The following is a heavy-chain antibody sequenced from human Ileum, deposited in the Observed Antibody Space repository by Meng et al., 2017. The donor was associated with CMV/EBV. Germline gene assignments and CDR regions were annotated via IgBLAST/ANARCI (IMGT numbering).Heavy chain of an antibody. CDR2: IYSHDGT. CDR3: AKDDPGGILWF. J-gene: IGHJ4*02. Sequence: LACAPFGFTVSPDYLSWVGQAPGKGLEWVSVIYSHDGTYYADSVKGRFTISRDNSKNMLYLQMSSLRTEDTAVYYCAKDDPGGILWFWGQGTLVTVSS. D-gene: IGHD2-21*01. V-gene: IGHV3-66*03. CDR1: GFTVSPDY.